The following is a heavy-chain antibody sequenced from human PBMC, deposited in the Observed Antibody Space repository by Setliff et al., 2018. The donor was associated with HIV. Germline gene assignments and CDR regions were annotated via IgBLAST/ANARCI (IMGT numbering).Heavy chain of an antibody. J-gene: IGHJ4*02. CDR3: TRQTREAPYYFDY. V-gene: IGHV5-51*01. CDR2: IFPGDSDT. Sequence: PGESLKISCKTSGYSFTTYWIGWVRQMPGKGLEWMGVIFPGDSDTRYSPSFQGQVTISADKSISTAYLQWSSLKASDSAMYYCTRQTREAPYYFDYWGQGTLVTVSS. CDR1: GYSFTTYW.